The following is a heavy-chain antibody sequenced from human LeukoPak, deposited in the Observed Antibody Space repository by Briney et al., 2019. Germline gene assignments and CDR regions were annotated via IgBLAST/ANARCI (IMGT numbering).Heavy chain of an antibody. V-gene: IGHV3-30*02. CDR1: EFSVGSNY. D-gene: IGHD6-19*01. CDR2: IRYDGSNK. CDR3: AKTIAVAAHFDY. Sequence: PGGSLRLSCAASEFSVGSNYMTWVRQAPGKGLEWVAFIRYDGSNKYYADSVKGRFTISRDNSKNTLYLQMNSLRAEDTAVYYCAKTIAVAAHFDYWGQGTLVTVSS. J-gene: IGHJ4*02.